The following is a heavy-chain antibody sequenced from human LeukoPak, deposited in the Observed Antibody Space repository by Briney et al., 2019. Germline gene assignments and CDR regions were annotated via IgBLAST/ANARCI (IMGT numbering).Heavy chain of an antibody. CDR2: IYSGGST. Sequence: GGSLRLSCAASGFTVSSNYMSWVRQAPGKGLEWVSVIYSGGSTYYADSVKGRFTISRDDSKNTLYLQVNSLRPEDTAVYFCARGRIAAAGGTLVSWGQGTLVTVSS. D-gene: IGHD6-13*01. V-gene: IGHV3-53*05. CDR3: ARGRIAAAGGTLVS. CDR1: GFTVSSNY. J-gene: IGHJ5*02.